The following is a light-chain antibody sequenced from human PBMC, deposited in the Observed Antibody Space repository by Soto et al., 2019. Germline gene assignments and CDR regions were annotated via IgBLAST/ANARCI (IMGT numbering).Light chain of an antibody. CDR2: DAS. CDR3: QQRGDWPPT. J-gene: IGKJ5*01. CDR1: QGVRRY. V-gene: IGKV3-11*01. Sequence: EIVLTQSPATLSLSPGERATLSCRASQGVRRYLAWYQHKAGQPPRLLIYDASNRATGIPARFSGSGSGTDFTLTINSLEPEDFAVYYCQQRGDWPPTFGQGTRLEIK.